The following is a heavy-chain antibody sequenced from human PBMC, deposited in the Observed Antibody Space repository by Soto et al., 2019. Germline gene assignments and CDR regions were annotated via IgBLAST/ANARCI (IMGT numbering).Heavy chain of an antibody. J-gene: IGHJ4*02. Sequence: GGSLRLSCAASGFTVSSYAMSWVRQAPGKGLEWVSSISSHSDYIYYADSVKGRFIISRDNSKNSLYLQMNSLRAEDTAVYYCARGHHTFWSGYSVDSWGQGILVTVSS. D-gene: IGHD3-3*01. V-gene: IGHV3-21*01. CDR3: ARGHHTFWSGYSVDS. CDR1: GFTVSSYA. CDR2: ISSHSDYI.